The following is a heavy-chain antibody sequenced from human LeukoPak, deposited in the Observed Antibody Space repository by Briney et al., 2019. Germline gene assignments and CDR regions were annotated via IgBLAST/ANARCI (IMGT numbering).Heavy chain of an antibody. CDR1: GGTFSSYA. J-gene: IGHJ6*02. Sequence: GASVKVSCKASGGTFSSYAISWVRQASGQGLEWMGGIIPIFGTANYAQKFQGRVTITADESTSTAYMELSSLRSEDTAVYYCARDAPSNYYDSSGYYGPYYYGMDVWGQGTTVTVSS. CDR3: ARDAPSNYYDSSGYYGPYYYGMDV. CDR2: IIPIFGTA. D-gene: IGHD3-22*01. V-gene: IGHV1-69*01.